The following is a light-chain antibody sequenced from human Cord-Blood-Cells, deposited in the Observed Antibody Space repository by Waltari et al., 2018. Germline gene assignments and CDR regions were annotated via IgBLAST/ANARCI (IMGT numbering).Light chain of an antibody. Sequence: DIQMTQSPSSLSASVGDRVTITCRAIQSISSYLNWYQQKPGKAPNLLIYAASSLQSGGPSRFSGSGSGTDFTLTISSLQPEDFATDYCQQSYSTPPYTFGQGTKLEIK. CDR2: AAS. J-gene: IGKJ2*01. V-gene: IGKV1-39*01. CDR1: QSISSY. CDR3: QQSYSTPPYT.